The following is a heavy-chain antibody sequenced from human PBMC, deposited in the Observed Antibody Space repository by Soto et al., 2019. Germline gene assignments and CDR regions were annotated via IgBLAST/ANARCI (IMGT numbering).Heavy chain of an antibody. J-gene: IGHJ4*02. D-gene: IGHD4-17*01. V-gene: IGHV3-9*01. CDR1: GFTFDDYA. CDR2: ISWNSGSI. CDR3: AKDMSGDYGLDY. Sequence: GGSLRLSCAASGFTFDDYAMHWVRQAPGKGLEWVSGISWNSGSIGYADSVKGRFTISRDNAKNSLYLQMNSLRAEDTALYYCAKDMSGDYGLDYWGQGTLVTVSS.